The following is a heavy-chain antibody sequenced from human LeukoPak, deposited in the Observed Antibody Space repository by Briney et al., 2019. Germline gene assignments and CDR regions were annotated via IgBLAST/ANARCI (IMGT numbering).Heavy chain of an antibody. CDR1: GGSVSSSIYY. J-gene: IGHJ2*01. Sequence: SETLSLTCTVSGGSVSSSIYYWGWIRQPPGKGLEWIGSIYYSGSTYYNPSLKSRVTISVDTSKNQFSLKLSSVTAADTAVYYCARLGAVADYWYFDLWGRGTLVTVSS. V-gene: IGHV4-39*01. CDR2: IYYSGST. CDR3: ARLGAVADYWYFDL. D-gene: IGHD6-19*01.